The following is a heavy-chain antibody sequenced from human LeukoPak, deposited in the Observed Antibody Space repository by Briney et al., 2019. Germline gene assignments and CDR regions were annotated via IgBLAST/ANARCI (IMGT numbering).Heavy chain of an antibody. V-gene: IGHV3-48*04. CDR1: GFTFSSYS. Sequence: GGSLRLSCAASGFTFSSYSMNWVRQAPGKGLELVSYISSSSSTMYYADSVKGRFTISRDNAKNSLYLQMNSLRAEDTAVYYCARVFDYGSGKDYWGQGTLVTVSS. CDR3: ARVFDYGSGKDY. D-gene: IGHD3-10*01. J-gene: IGHJ4*02. CDR2: ISSSSSTM.